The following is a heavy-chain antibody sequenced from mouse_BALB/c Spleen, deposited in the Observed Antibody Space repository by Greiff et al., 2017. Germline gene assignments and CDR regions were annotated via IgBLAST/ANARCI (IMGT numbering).Heavy chain of an antibody. J-gene: IGHJ4*01. CDR3: ADYGDDDYAMDY. CDR1: GFNIKDTY. CDR2: IDPANGNT. V-gene: IGHV14-3*02. D-gene: IGHD2-2*01. Sequence: EVHLVESGAELVKPGASVKLSCTASGFNIKDTYMHWVKQRPEQGLEWIGRIDPANGNTKYDPKFQGKATITADTSSNTAYLQLSSLTSEDTAVYYCADYGDDDYAMDYWGQGTSVTVSS.